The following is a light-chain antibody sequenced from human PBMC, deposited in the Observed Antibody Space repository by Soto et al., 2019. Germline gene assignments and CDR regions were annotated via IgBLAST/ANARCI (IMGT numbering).Light chain of an antibody. J-gene: IGKJ2*03. CDR1: QRISIY. CDR2: AAS. Sequence: IQRTQSPSSLSASVGDRVTITCRASQRISIYLNWYQQKPGIAPKILISAASSLESGVPARFSGSGSGTDFTLTISSLQPEDFATYFCHQSFSTPYSFGQGTKVEI. CDR3: HQSFSTPYS. V-gene: IGKV1-39*01.